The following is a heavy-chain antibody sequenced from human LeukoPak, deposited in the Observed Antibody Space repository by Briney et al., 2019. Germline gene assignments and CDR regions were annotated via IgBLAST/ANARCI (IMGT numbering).Heavy chain of an antibody. J-gene: IGHJ4*02. Sequence: GASVKVSCKASGGTFSSYAISWVRQAPGQGLEWMGGIIPIFGTANYAQKFQGRVTITADESTSTAYMELSSLRSEDTAVYYCARSGRWLQHQVDYWGQGTLVTVSS. V-gene: IGHV1-69*13. CDR1: GGTFSSYA. CDR2: IIPIFGTA. CDR3: ARSGRWLQHQVDY. D-gene: IGHD5-24*01.